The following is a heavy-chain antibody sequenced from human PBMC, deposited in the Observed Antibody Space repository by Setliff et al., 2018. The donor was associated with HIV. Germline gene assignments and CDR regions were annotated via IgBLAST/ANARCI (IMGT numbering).Heavy chain of an antibody. CDR3: AREKYDNSGRPPPTLKY. J-gene: IGHJ4*02. CDR2: INPNSGGT. CDR1: GYTFTDYS. V-gene: IGHV1-2*02. Sequence: ASVKVSCQTSGYTFTDYSIHWVRQAPGQGLEWMGWINPNSGGTNFAQKFQGRITMTRDTSISTAYMELRRLRPDDAAVYYCAREKYDNSGRPPPTLKYWGQGTLVTVSS. D-gene: IGHD3-22*01.